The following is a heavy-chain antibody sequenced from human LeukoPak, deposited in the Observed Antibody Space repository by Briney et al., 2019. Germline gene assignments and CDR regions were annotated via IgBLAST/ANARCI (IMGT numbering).Heavy chain of an antibody. Sequence: GESLKISCKGSGYRFTSYWIGWVRQMPGKSLEWMVIIYPAESDTRYSPSFQGQVTISADKSISTAYLQWSSLKASDSAMYYCARFVYCGGDCSNWFDPWGQGTLVTVSS. CDR1: GYRFTSYW. CDR3: ARFVYCGGDCSNWFDP. D-gene: IGHD2-21*02. V-gene: IGHV5-51*01. CDR2: IYPAESDT. J-gene: IGHJ5*02.